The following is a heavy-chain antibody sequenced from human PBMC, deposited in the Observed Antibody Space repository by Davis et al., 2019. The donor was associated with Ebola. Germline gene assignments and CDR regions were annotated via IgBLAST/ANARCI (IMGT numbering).Heavy chain of an antibody. J-gene: IGHJ6*04. Sequence: LRLSCTVSGGSIASGGYYWSWIRQRPGKGLEWIGYIFYSGSTYYNPSLKSRVTISVDTSKNQFSLSLRSVTAADTAVYYCARRAGFQYYYGMDVWGKGTTVTVSS. D-gene: IGHD3-10*01. CDR2: IFYSGST. CDR1: GGSIASGGYY. V-gene: IGHV4-31*03. CDR3: ARRAGFQYYYGMDV.